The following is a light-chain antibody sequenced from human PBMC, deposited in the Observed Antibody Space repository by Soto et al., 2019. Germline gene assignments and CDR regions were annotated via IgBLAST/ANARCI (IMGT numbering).Light chain of an antibody. Sequence: EIVLTQSPATLSLSPWERATLSCRASQSVSSYLAWYQQKPGQAPRLLIYDASNRATGIPARFSGSGSGTDFTLTISSLEPEDFALYYCQQYGSSPLTFGGGTKVDIK. CDR1: QSVSSY. CDR2: DAS. V-gene: IGKV3-11*01. CDR3: QQYGSSPLT. J-gene: IGKJ4*01.